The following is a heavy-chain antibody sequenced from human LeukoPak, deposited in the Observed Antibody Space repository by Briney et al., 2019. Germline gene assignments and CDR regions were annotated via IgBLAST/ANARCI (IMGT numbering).Heavy chain of an antibody. D-gene: IGHD3-22*01. V-gene: IGHV4-34*01. CDR3: ARVHEVVVTPFDY. CDR2: INHSGST. Sequence: KPSETLSLTCAVYGGSFSGYYWSWIRQPPGKGLEWTGEINHSGSTNYNPSLKSRVTISVDTSKNQFSLKLSSVTAADTAVYYCARVHEVVVTPFDYWGQGTLVTVSS. J-gene: IGHJ4*02. CDR1: GGSFSGYY.